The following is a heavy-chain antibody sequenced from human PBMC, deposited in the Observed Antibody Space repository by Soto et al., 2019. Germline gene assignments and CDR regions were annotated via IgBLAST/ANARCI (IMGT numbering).Heavy chain of an antibody. CDR1: GYTFTSYG. CDR3: ARDHGFSAVAGTVDY. J-gene: IGHJ4*02. D-gene: IGHD6-19*01. CDR2: ISAYNGNT. V-gene: IGHV1-18*01. Sequence: ASVKVSCKASGYTFTSYGISWVRQAPGQGLEWMGWISAYNGNTNYAQKLQGRVTMTTDTSTSTAYMELRGLRSDDTAVYYCARDHGFSAVAGTVDYWGQGTLVTVSS.